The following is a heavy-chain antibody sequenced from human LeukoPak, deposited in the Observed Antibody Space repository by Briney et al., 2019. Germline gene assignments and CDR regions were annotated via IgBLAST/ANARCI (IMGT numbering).Heavy chain of an antibody. V-gene: IGHV4-39*07. CDR2: IYYSGST. Sequence: PSETLSLTCTVSGGSISSSSYYWGWIRQPPGKGLEWIGSIYYSGSTYYNPSLKSRVTISVDTSKNQFSLKLSSVTAADTAVYYCARESMYYDSSGYYHSNPGVYYFDYWGQGTLVTVSS. D-gene: IGHD3-22*01. CDR1: GGSISSSSYY. CDR3: ARESMYYDSSGYYHSNPGVYYFDY. J-gene: IGHJ4*02.